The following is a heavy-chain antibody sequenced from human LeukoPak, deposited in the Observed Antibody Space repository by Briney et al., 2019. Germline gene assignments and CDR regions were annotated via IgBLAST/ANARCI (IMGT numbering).Heavy chain of an antibody. Sequence: GGSLELSVAASGFTFSTSAMNWVRQAPGKGREYVSAITSDGGGTYYANSVKGRFTVSRDNSKNTLYLHMGSLRTEDMALYYCARGHNSLSGVGDYWGQGTLVTVSS. V-gene: IGHV3-64*01. CDR3: ARGHNSLSGVGDY. CDR2: ITSDGGGT. CDR1: GFTFSTSA. J-gene: IGHJ4*02. D-gene: IGHD1-14*01.